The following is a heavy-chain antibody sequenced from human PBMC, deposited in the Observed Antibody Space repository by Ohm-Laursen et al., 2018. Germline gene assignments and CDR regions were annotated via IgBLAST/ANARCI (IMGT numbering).Heavy chain of an antibody. Sequence: SLRLSCTASGFTFSSYAMSWVRQAPGKGLEWVSAISGSGGSTYYADSVKGRFTISRDNSKNTLYLQMNSLRAEDTAVYYCARDPTGNHFDYWGQGTLVTVSS. D-gene: IGHD1-14*01. CDR1: GFTFSSYA. CDR2: ISGSGGST. J-gene: IGHJ4*02. V-gene: IGHV3-23*01. CDR3: ARDPTGNHFDY.